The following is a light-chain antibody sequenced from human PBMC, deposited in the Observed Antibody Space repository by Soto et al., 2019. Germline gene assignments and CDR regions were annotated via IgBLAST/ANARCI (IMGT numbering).Light chain of an antibody. Sequence: EIVLTQSPGTLSVSPGERATLSCRASETISSDKLAWYQQKPGQPPSLLIYGTFSRATGIPDRFSGSGSGTDFTLTISRLEREDSGIYYCQRYGSWTFGQGTKVEI. J-gene: IGKJ1*01. CDR3: QRYGSWT. V-gene: IGKV3-20*01. CDR1: ETISSDK. CDR2: GTF.